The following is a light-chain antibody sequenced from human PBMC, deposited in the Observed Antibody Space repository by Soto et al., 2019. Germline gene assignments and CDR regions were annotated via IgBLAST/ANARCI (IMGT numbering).Light chain of an antibody. V-gene: IGLV2-14*03. CDR1: NSDLGTYNS. J-gene: IGLJ1*01. CDR2: DVR. CDR3: FSSSTKHSRHV. Sequence: QSALTQPASVSGSPGQSITISCIGTNSDLGTYNSVSWYQQHPDKAPQLIIYDVRYRPSGVSDRFSGSMSGATASLIISGLQADDEADYYCFSSSTKHSRHVLGTGTKLTVL.